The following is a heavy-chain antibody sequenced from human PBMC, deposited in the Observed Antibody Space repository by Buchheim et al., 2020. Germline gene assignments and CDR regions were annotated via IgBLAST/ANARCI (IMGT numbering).Heavy chain of an antibody. J-gene: IGHJ1*01. Sequence: QVQLQQWGAGLLKPSETLSLTCAVYGGSFSGYYWSWIRQPPGKGLEWIGEINHSGSTNYNPSLKSRVTISVDTSTNPFSLKLSSVTAADTAVYYCARGSTPAALFQHWGQGTL. CDR1: GGSFSGYY. CDR3: ARGSTPAALFQH. CDR2: INHSGST. D-gene: IGHD2-15*01. V-gene: IGHV4-34*01.